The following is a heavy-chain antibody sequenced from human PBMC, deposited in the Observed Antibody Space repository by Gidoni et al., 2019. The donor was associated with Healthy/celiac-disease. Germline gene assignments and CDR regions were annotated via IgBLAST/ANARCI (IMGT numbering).Heavy chain of an antibody. J-gene: IGHJ6*02. V-gene: IGHV1-2*02. CDR2: INPNSGGT. CDR3: ASLDCSSTSCLNKYYYYGMDV. D-gene: IGHD2-2*01. CDR1: GYTCTGYS. Sequence: QVQLVQSGAEVKKPGASVKVSCKASGYTCTGYSMHWVRQAPGQGLEWMGWINPNSGGTNYAQKFQGRVTMTRDTSISTAYMELSRLRSDDTAVYYCASLDCSSTSCLNKYYYYGMDVWGQGTTVTVSS.